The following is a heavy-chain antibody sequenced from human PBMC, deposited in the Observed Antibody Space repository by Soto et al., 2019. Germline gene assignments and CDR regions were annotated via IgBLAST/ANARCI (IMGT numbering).Heavy chain of an antibody. CDR1: RGAISSSSHY. Sequence: QLQLQESGPGLVKASGTLSLTCSVSRGAISSSSHYWGWIRQPPGKGLEWIGSIFYSGPTYYNPSLQSRVTISVDTSKNQFSLRLYSVTAADTAVYYCARQSSSRWFPFDYWGQGTLVTVSS. V-gene: IGHV4-39*01. J-gene: IGHJ4*02. CDR3: ARQSSSRWFPFDY. CDR2: IFYSGPT. D-gene: IGHD6-13*01.